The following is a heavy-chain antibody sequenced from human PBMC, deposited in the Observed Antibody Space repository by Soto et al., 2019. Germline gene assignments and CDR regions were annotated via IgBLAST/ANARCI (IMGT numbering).Heavy chain of an antibody. V-gene: IGHV1-2*04. J-gene: IGHJ6*02. CDR2: INPNNGET. CDR1: GYDFIGYY. CDR3: ARVGTPWGMDV. Sequence: QVQLVQSGAEVKKPGASVKVSCKASGYDFIGYYIHWVRQAPGQGLEWMGWINPNNGETKYAQKFQGWVTMARDTSVSTAYMELSRLGSDDTAVYLCARVGTPWGMDVWGQGNTVTVSS. D-gene: IGHD1-1*01.